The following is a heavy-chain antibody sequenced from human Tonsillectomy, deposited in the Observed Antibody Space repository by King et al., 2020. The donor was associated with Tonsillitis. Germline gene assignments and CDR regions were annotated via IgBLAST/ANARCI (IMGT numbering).Heavy chain of an antibody. V-gene: IGHV3-49*03. CDR1: VFTFGDYV. Sequence: QLVQSGGGLVQPGRSLRLSCTASVFTFGDYVMSWFRQAPGKGLEGVGFMRSKAYGGTTDYAAAVKGRFTISKEDSKNIAYLQMNSLKTEDTPVYYCTRVDLSGSYRFYYYYMDVWGKGTTVTVSS. J-gene: IGHJ6*03. CDR2: MRSKAYGGTT. D-gene: IGHD1-26*01. CDR3: TRVDLSGSYRFYYYYMDV.